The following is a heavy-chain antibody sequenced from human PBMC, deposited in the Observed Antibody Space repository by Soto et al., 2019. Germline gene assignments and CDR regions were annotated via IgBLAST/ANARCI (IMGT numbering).Heavy chain of an antibody. CDR3: ADMTTVTYGMGG. D-gene: IGHD4-4*01. Sequence: GGSLRLSCAASGFSLCNYAMDWVRQAPGQGLEWVSYISSSGSTIYYADSVKGRFTISRDNAKNSLYLQMNSLRAEDTAVYYCADMTTVTYGMGGWGQGTTVTVSS. CDR1: GFSLCNYA. J-gene: IGHJ6*02. V-gene: IGHV3-48*04. CDR2: ISSSGSTI.